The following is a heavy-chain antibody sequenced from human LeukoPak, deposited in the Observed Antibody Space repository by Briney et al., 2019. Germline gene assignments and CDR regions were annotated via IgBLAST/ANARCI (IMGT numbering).Heavy chain of an antibody. V-gene: IGHV3-30*18. Sequence: PGGSLRLSCAASGFSFSSYGMNWVRQAPGKGLEWVAVISNDGRNKYYADSVKGRFTISRDNSKNTLYHQMNSLRADDTAVYYCAKDGDKARSRNFDYWGQGTLVTVSS. CDR1: GFSFSSYG. D-gene: IGHD2-2*01. J-gene: IGHJ4*02. CDR3: AKDGDKARSRNFDY. CDR2: ISNDGRNK.